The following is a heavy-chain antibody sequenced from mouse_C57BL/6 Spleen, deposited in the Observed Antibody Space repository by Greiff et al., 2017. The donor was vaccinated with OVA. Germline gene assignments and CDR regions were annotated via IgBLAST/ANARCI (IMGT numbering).Heavy chain of an antibody. J-gene: IGHJ2*01. V-gene: IGHV1-61*01. CDR2: IYPSDSET. Sequence: QVHVKQPGAELVRPGSSVKLSCKASGYTFTSYWMDWVKQRPGQGLEWIGNIYPSDSETHYNQKFKDKATLTVDKSSSTAYMQLSSLTSEDSAVYYCARSLREYYFDYWGQGTTLTVSS. CDR3: ARSLREYYFDY. CDR1: GYTFTSYW.